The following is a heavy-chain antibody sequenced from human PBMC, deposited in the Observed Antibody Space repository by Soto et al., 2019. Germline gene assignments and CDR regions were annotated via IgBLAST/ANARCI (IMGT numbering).Heavy chain of an antibody. CDR1: GYTFTGYY. V-gene: IGHV1-2*02. CDR2: INPNSGDT. CDR3: ARGGQGELSISDFDY. D-gene: IGHD3-16*02. J-gene: IGHJ4*02. Sequence: QVQLVQSGAEVKKPGASVKVSCKASGYTFTGYYMHWVRQAPGQGLEWMGWINPNSGDTNYAQKFQGRVTMTRDTSISTAYMELSRLRSDDTAVYYCARGGQGELSISDFDYWGQGTLVTVSS.